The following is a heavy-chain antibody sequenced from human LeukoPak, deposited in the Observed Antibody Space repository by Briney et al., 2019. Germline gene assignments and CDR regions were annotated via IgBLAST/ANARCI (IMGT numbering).Heavy chain of an antibody. V-gene: IGHV3-30*02. D-gene: IGHD2-2*02. Sequence: GGSLRLSCAASGFTFSSYGMHWVRQAPAKGLEWVAFIRYDGSNKYYADSVKGRFTISRDNSKNTLYLQMNSLRAEDTAVYYCAKAPIDIVVVPAAIRYAFDIWGQGTMVTVSS. CDR1: GFTFSSYG. J-gene: IGHJ3*02. CDR2: IRYDGSNK. CDR3: AKAPIDIVVVPAAIRYAFDI.